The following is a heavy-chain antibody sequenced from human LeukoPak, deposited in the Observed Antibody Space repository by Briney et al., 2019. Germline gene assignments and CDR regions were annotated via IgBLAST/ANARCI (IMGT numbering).Heavy chain of an antibody. D-gene: IGHD6-13*01. CDR1: GGSISSSSYY. CDR3: ARGPPVRYSSSWYLVGWFDP. V-gene: IGHV4-39*07. CDR2: IYYSGST. Sequence: SETLSLTCTVSGGSISSSSYYWGWIRQPPGKGLEWIGSIYYSGSTYYNPSLKSRVTISVDTSKNQFSLKLSSVTAADTAVYYCARGPPVRYSSSWYLVGWFDPWGQGTLVTVSS. J-gene: IGHJ5*02.